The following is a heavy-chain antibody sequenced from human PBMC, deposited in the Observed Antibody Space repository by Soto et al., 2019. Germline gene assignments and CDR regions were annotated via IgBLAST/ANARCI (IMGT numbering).Heavy chain of an antibody. CDR2: ISTSGSTI. CDR3: TRENIKYYYDSSGSY. J-gene: IGHJ4*02. Sequence: PGGSLRLSCAASGFTFSDYYMSWIRQAPGKGLEWVSYISTSGSTIYYADSVKGRFTISRDNAKNSLYLQMNSLRAEDTAVYYCTRENIKYYYDSSGSYWGQGTLVTV. D-gene: IGHD3-22*01. V-gene: IGHV3-11*01. CDR1: GFTFSDYY.